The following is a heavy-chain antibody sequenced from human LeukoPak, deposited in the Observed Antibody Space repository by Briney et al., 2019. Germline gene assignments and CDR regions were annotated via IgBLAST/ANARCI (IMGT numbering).Heavy chain of an antibody. J-gene: IGHJ4*02. V-gene: IGHV5-51*01. CDR1: GYSFTNYW. Sequence: GESLKISCKGSGYSFTNYWIGWVRQMPGKGLEWMGIIYPGDSDTRYSPSFQGQVTISADKSISTAYLQWSSLKASDTAIYYCARRTDRCFWYLDYWGQGTLVTVSS. CDR2: IYPGDSDT. D-gene: IGHD3-16*01. CDR3: ARRTDRCFWYLDY.